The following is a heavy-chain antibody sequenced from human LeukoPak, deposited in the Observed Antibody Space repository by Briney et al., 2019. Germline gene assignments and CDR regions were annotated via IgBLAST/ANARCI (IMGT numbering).Heavy chain of an antibody. Sequence: GGSLRLSCTASGFTFSEYAMSWFRQAPGKGLEWIGFIRSKAYGGTTEYAASVKGRFTISRDDSKSIAYLQMNSLKTEDTAVYYCTRDFSSIWYGTTDCWGQGTLVTVSS. D-gene: IGHD6-13*01. J-gene: IGHJ4*02. CDR3: TRDFSSIWYGTTDC. CDR2: IRSKAYGGTT. V-gene: IGHV3-49*03. CDR1: GFTFSEYA.